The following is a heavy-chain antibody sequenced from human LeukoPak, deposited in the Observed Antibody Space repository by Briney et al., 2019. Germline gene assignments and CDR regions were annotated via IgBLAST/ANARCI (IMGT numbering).Heavy chain of an antibody. D-gene: IGHD3-16*01. CDR3: AKDIVPKTIYVPAFDY. J-gene: IGHJ4*02. CDR1: GFTFDDYT. CDR2: IIWAGGST. Sequence: GGSLRLSCAASGFTFDDYTMHWVRQAPGKGLEWVSLIIWAGGSTYYADSMKGRFTISRDNSKSSLYLQMNSLRTEDTALYYCAKDIVPKTIYVPAFDYWGQGTLVTVSS. V-gene: IGHV3-43*01.